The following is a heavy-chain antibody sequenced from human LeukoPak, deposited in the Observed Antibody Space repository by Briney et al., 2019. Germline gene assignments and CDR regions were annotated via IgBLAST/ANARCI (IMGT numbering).Heavy chain of an antibody. V-gene: IGHV1-24*01. CDR1: GYTLTELS. Sequence: ASVKVSCKVSGYTLTELSMHWVRQAPGKGLEWRGGFDPEDGETIYAQKLQGRVTMTEETSTDTAYMELRSLRSEDKAVYYCATKYSSGHYYYYYYMDVWGKGTTVTVSS. D-gene: IGHD6-19*01. J-gene: IGHJ6*03. CDR2: FDPEDGET. CDR3: ATKYSSGHYYYYYYMDV.